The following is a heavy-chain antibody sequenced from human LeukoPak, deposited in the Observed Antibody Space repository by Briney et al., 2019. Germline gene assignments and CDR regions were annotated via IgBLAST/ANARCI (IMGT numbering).Heavy chain of an antibody. V-gene: IGHV1-69*05. CDR3: ASGTTDIVVVPATLRNYYFDY. CDR1: GGTFSSYE. J-gene: IGHJ4*02. D-gene: IGHD2-2*01. Sequence: SVKVSCKASGGTFSSYEISWVRQAPGQGLEWMGGIIPMFGTAKYAQKFQGRVTITTDKSTSTAYMELSSLRSEDTAVYYCASGTTDIVVVPATLRNYYFDYWGQGTLVTASS. CDR2: IIPMFGTA.